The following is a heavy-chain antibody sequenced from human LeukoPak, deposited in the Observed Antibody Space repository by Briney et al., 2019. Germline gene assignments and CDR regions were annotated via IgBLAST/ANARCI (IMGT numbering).Heavy chain of an antibody. CDR2: ISYDGSNK. V-gene: IGHV3-30-3*01. Sequence: GGSLRLSCAASGFTFSSYAMHWVRQAPGKGLEWVAVISYDGSNKYYADSVKGRFTISRDNSKNTLYLQMNSLRAEDTAVYYCTTGAWIQLWLADLWGQGTLVTVSS. D-gene: IGHD5-18*01. CDR1: GFTFSSYA. CDR3: TTGAWIQLWLADL. J-gene: IGHJ5*02.